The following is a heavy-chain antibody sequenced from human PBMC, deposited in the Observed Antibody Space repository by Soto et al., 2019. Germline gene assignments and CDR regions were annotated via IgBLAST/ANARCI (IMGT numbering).Heavy chain of an antibody. CDR1: GGSISSSSYY. CDR3: ASTTSGYSGYDFSY. D-gene: IGHD5-12*01. V-gene: IGHV4-39*01. CDR2: IYYSGST. J-gene: IGHJ4*02. Sequence: SETLSLTCTVSGGSISSSSYYWGWIRQPPGKGLEWIGSIYYSGSTYYNPSLKSRVTISVDTSKNQFSLKLSSVTAADTAVYYCASTTSGYSGYDFSYWGQGTLVTVSS.